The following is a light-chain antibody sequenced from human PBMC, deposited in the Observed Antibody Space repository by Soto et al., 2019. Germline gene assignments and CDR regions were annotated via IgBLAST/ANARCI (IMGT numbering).Light chain of an antibody. CDR3: HQYGGSPPIT. CDR1: QSVSSTY. V-gene: IGKV3-20*01. J-gene: IGKJ5*01. Sequence: VLTQSPGTLSSSPGERATLSCRASQSVSSTYLAWYQHKPGQAPRLLIYGPSTSATGIPDRFSGSGSGTDFTLTISRLEPEDFAVYYCHQYGGSPPITFGQGTRLEIK. CDR2: GPS.